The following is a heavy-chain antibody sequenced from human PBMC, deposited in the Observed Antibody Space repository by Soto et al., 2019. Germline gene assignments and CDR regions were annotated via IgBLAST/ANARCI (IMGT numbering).Heavy chain of an antibody. CDR2: IKQDGSEK. D-gene: IGHD2-15*01. CDR3: ARERVNVDTAMALLGYCSGGSCDFKSAFDI. Sequence: GGSLRLSCAASGFTFSSYWMSWVRQAPGKGLEWVANIKQDGSEKYYVDSVKGRFTISRDNAKNSLYLQMNSLRAEDTAVYYCARERVNVDTAMALLGYCSGGSCDFKSAFDIWGQGTMVTVSS. J-gene: IGHJ3*02. CDR1: GFTFSSYW. V-gene: IGHV3-7*01.